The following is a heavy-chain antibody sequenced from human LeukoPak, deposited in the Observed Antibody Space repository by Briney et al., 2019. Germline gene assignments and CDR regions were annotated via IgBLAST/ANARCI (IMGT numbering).Heavy chain of an antibody. J-gene: IGHJ4*02. Sequence: GGSLRLSCAASGFTFSRDSMNWVRQAPGKGLEWVSSISSTGSYIYYTDSVKGRFTISRDNAKNSLYLQMNSLRAEDTAVYYCARGGTPITIFGVVPYFDYWGQGTLVTDSS. CDR1: GFTFSRDS. CDR3: ARGGTPITIFGVVPYFDY. V-gene: IGHV3-21*01. CDR2: ISSTGSYI. D-gene: IGHD3-3*01.